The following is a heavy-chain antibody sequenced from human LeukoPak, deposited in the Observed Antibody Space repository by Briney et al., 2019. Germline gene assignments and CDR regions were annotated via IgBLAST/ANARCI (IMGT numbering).Heavy chain of an antibody. D-gene: IGHD3-9*01. Sequence: GGSLTLSCAASGFTFSSYGMHWVRQAAGKGLEWVAVISYDGSNKYYADSVKGRFTISRDNSKNTLYLQMNSLRAEDTAVYYCAKLYDILTGLDLDYWGQATLVGVSS. CDR2: ISYDGSNK. CDR3: AKLYDILTGLDLDY. J-gene: IGHJ4*02. V-gene: IGHV3-30*18. CDR1: GFTFSSYG.